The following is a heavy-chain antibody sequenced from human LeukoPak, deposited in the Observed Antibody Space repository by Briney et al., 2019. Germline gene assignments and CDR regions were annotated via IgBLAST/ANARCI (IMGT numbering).Heavy chain of an antibody. Sequence: ASVKVSCKASGNTFTNYYIHWVRQAPGQGLEWMGWINPNSGHTNYAQKFQGRVSMTRDTSISTDYMELSGLRSDDTALYYCARSSGWSKFDYWGQGTLVTVSS. D-gene: IGHD6-19*01. CDR1: GNTFTNYY. V-gene: IGHV1-2*02. J-gene: IGHJ4*02. CDR2: INPNSGHT. CDR3: ARSSGWSKFDY.